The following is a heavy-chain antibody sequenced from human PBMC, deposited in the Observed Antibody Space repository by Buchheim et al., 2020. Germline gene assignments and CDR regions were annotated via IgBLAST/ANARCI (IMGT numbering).Heavy chain of an antibody. CDR2: ISYDGSNK. CDR3: ARDISIAVAEYYFDY. Sequence: QVQLVESGGGVVQPGRSLRLSCAASGFTFSSYAMHWVRQAPGKGLEWVAVISYDGSNKYYADSVKGRFTISRDNSKNTLYLQMNSLRAEDTAVYYCARDISIAVAEYYFDYWGQGTL. J-gene: IGHJ4*02. CDR1: GFTFSSYA. V-gene: IGHV3-30*04. D-gene: IGHD6-19*01.